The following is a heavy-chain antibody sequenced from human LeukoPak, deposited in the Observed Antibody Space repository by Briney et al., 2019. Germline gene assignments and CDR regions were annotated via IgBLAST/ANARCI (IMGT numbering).Heavy chain of an antibody. CDR3: ARQRFWSGLPGAFDI. J-gene: IGHJ3*02. CDR1: GRSFSGYY. CDR2: INHSGST. D-gene: IGHD3-3*01. V-gene: IGHV4-34*01. Sequence: PSETLSLTCAVYGRSFSGYYWSWIRQPPGKGLEWIGEINHSGSTNYNPSLKSRVTVSVDTSKNQFSLKVISVTAADTAVYYCARQRFWSGLPGAFDIWGQGTMVTVSS.